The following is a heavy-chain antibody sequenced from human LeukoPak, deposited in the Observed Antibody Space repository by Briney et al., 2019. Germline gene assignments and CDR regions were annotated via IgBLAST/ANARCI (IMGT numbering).Heavy chain of an antibody. CDR2: INPSGGST. CDR1: GYTFTSYY. D-gene: IGHD3-22*01. CDR3: ARDLGDYYDSSGRGVTLDY. J-gene: IGHJ4*02. Sequence: ASVKVSCKSSGYTFTSYYMHWVRQAPGQGLEWMGIINPSGGSTSYAQKFQGRVTMTRDMSTSTVCMELSSLRFEDTAVYYCARDLGDYYDSSGRGVTLDYWGQGTLVTVSS. V-gene: IGHV1-46*01.